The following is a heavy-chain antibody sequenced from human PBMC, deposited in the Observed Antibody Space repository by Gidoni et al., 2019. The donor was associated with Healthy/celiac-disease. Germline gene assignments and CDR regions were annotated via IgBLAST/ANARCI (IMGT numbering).Heavy chain of an antibody. CDR1: GRPVSSSSHY. J-gene: IGHJ4*02. D-gene: IGHD4-17*01. CDR2: IYYSGSP. V-gene: IGHV4-39*01. Sequence: QLQLHASGPGLVKPSETLSLTCTVSGRPVSSSSHYWGWIRPPPGKGLGWIGSIYYSGSPYYSPSLKSRVTISVDTSKNQFSLKLSSVTAADTAVYYCASPLTVTGYFDYWGQGTLVTVSS. CDR3: ASPLTVTGYFDY.